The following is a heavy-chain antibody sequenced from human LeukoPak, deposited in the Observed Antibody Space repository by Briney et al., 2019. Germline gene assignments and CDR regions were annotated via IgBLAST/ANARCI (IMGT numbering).Heavy chain of an antibody. CDR1: GFTFNTYA. J-gene: IGHJ1*01. D-gene: IGHD6-13*01. CDR3: AKDSPIATV. CDR2: ICGSGGCT. Sequence: GGSLRLSCEASGFTFNTYAIYWVRQAPGKGLEWVSGICGSGGCTYYADSVKGRFTISRDNSKNTLYLQMNSLRAEDTAVYYCAKDSPIATVWGQGTLVTVSS. V-gene: IGHV3-23*01.